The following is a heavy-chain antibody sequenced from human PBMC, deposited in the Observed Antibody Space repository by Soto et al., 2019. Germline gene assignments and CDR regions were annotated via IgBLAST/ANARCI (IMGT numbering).Heavy chain of an antibody. D-gene: IGHD6-25*01. CDR3: AKFFVETGSNSGWPWSFHY. J-gene: IGHJ4*02. V-gene: IGHV3-23*01. CDR2: ISGSGGTT. Sequence: VQLLESGGVLVQPGRSLRLSCAASGFTFSNYAMSWVRQAPGQGLDWVSAISGSGGTTYYADSVKGRFTFSRDNSKNTMFRPRNRLRAVDAAVYYCAKFFVETGSNSGWPWSFHYRGQGTLVTVSS. CDR1: GFTFSNYA.